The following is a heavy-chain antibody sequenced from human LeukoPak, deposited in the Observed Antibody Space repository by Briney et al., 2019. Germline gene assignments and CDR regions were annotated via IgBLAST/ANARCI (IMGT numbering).Heavy chain of an antibody. V-gene: IGHV4-39*01. CDR1: GGSISSSSYY. CDR2: IYYSGST. CDR3: ASQAYYYDSSGQSLFDY. Sequence: SETLSLTCTVSGGSISSSSYYWGWIRQPPGKGLEWIGSIYYSGSTFYNPSLKSRVTISVDTSKNQFSLKLSSVTAADTAVYYCASQAYYYDSSGQSLFDYWGQGTLVTVSS. D-gene: IGHD3-22*01. J-gene: IGHJ4*02.